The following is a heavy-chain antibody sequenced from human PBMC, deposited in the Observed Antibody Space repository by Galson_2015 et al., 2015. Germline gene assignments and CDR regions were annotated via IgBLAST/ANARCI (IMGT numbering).Heavy chain of an antibody. V-gene: IGHV1-46*01. CDR1: GYSFSSYS. CDR3: ARGDSAGISQGCDY. D-gene: IGHD2-15*01. Sequence: SVKVSCKASGYSFSSYSIHWVRQAPGQGLEWMGLINPSGGNTRNTQKFQGRVTMTRDTSTSTVYMELSSLRSEDTAVYYCARGDSAGISQGCDYWVQGTLVTVSS. J-gene: IGHJ4*02. CDR2: INPSGGNT.